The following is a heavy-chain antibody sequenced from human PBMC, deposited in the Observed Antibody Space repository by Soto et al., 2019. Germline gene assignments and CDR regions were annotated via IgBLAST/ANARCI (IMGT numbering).Heavy chain of an antibody. CDR3: AKGEMATTPYYYYYGMDV. Sequence: GGSLILSCAASGFTFSSYAMSWVRQAPGKGLEWVSAISGSGGSTYYADSVKGRFTISRDNSKNTLYLQMNSLRAEDTAVYYCAKGEMATTPYYYYYGMDVWGQGTTVTVSS. V-gene: IGHV3-23*01. D-gene: IGHD5-12*01. J-gene: IGHJ6*02. CDR1: GFTFSSYA. CDR2: ISGSGGST.